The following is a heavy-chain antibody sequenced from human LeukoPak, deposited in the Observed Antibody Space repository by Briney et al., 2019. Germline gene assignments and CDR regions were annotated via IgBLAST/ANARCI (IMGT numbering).Heavy chain of an antibody. CDR3: ERAYGSGSYYTLDY. V-gene: IGHV3-66*01. D-gene: IGHD3-10*01. CDR2: IYSGVST. Sequence: GGSLRLSCAASGFTVSINYMSWVRHAPGKGLEWVSVIYSGVSTYYADSVKGRFTISRDSSKNTLYLQMNSLRAEDTAVYYCERAYGSGSYYTLDYWGQGTLVTVSS. CDR1: GFTVSINY. J-gene: IGHJ4*02.